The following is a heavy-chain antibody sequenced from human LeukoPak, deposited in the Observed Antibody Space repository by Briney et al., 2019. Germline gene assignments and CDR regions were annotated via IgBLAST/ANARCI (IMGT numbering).Heavy chain of an antibody. CDR3: AREYGSKSQWELTDY. D-gene: IGHD1-26*01. Sequence: ASVKVSCKASGYTFTSYVISWVRRAPGQGLEGMGWISAYNGNTNYAQKLQGRVTMTTDTSTSTAYMELRSLRSDDTAVYYCAREYGSKSQWELTDYWGQGTLVTVSS. V-gene: IGHV1-18*01. CDR1: GYTFTSYV. J-gene: IGHJ4*02. CDR2: ISAYNGNT.